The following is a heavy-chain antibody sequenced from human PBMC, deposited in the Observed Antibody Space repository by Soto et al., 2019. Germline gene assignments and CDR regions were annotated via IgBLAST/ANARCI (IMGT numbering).Heavy chain of an antibody. CDR1: GFTFSSYW. CDR2: IKQDGSEK. V-gene: IGHV3-7*01. Sequence: GGSLRLSCAASGFTFSSYWMSWVRQAPGKGLEWVANIKQDGSEKYYVDSVKGRFTISRDNAKNSLYLQMNSLRAEDTAVYYCAREVWRDYNYGDYFVVQPIQYYYYYYYMDVWGKGTTVTVSS. D-gene: IGHD4-17*01. CDR3: AREVWRDYNYGDYFVVQPIQYYYYYYYMDV. J-gene: IGHJ6*03.